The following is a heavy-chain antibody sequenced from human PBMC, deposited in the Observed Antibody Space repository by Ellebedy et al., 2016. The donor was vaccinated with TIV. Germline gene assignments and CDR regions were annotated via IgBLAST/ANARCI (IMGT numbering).Heavy chain of an antibody. Sequence: ADSVKVSCKASGYTFTSYGISWVRQAPGQGLEWMGWISAYNGNTNYAQKLQGRVTMTTDTSTSTAYMELRSLRSDDTAVYYCARGKSGPMDTAMVLVLDYWGQGTLVTVSS. V-gene: IGHV1-18*01. J-gene: IGHJ4*02. CDR3: ARGKSGPMDTAMVLVLDY. CDR2: ISAYNGNT. CDR1: GYTFTSYG. D-gene: IGHD5-18*01.